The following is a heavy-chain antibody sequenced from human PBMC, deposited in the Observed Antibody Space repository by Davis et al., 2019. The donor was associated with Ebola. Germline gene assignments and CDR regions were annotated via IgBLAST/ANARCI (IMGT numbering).Heavy chain of an antibody. CDR1: VITFSSYA. Sequence: PGGSLRLSCTDSVITFSSYAMTWVRQAPGKGLEWVSAISGSGGSTYYADSVKGRFTISRDNSKNTLYLQMNSLRAEDTAVYYCARDRGVVVTAIPYYFDYWGQGTLVTVSS. CDR2: ISGSGGST. J-gene: IGHJ4*02. CDR3: ARDRGVVVTAIPYYFDY. D-gene: IGHD2-21*02. V-gene: IGHV3-23*01.